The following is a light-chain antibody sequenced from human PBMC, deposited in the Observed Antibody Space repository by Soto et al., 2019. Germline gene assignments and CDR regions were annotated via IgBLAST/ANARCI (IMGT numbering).Light chain of an antibody. V-gene: IGKV1-39*01. J-gene: IGKJ5*01. CDR1: QSISSY. Sequence: DIQMTQSPYSLSACVGDRVTISCLSSQSISSYLNWYQQKPGKAPKLLIYAASSLQSGVPSRFSGSGSGTDFTLTISSLQPEDFATYYCQQSYSTPITFGQGTRLEIK. CDR3: QQSYSTPIT. CDR2: AAS.